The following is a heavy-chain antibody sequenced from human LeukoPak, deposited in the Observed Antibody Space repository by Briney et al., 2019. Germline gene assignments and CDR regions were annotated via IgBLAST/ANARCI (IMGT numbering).Heavy chain of an antibody. J-gene: IGHJ5*02. CDR1: GGTFSSYA. D-gene: IGHD3-10*01. Sequence: SVKVSCKASGGTFSSYAISWVRQAPGQGLEWMGGIIPIFGTANYAQKFQGRVTIAADESTSTAYMELSSLRSEDTAVYYCARDNRFGEGWFDPWGQGTLVTVSS. CDR2: IIPIFGTA. CDR3: ARDNRFGEGWFDP. V-gene: IGHV1-69*01.